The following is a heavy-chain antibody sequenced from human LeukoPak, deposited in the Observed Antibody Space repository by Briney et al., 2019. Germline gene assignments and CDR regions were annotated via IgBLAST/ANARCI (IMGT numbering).Heavy chain of an antibody. J-gene: IGHJ4*02. CDR2: IIPIFGTA. CDR3: AHGEGDSSSWSYYFDY. CDR1: GGTFSSYA. V-gene: IGHV1-69*13. Sequence: GASVKVSCKASGGTFSSYAISWVRQAPGQGLEWMGGIIPIFGTANYAQKFQGRVTITADESTSTAYMELSSLRSEDTAVYYCAHGEGDSSSWSYYFDYWGQGTLVTVSS. D-gene: IGHD6-13*01.